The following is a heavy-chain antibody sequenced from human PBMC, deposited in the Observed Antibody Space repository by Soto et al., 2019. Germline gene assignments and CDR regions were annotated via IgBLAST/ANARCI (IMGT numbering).Heavy chain of an antibody. CDR1: GFTVSSNY. J-gene: IGHJ6*02. CDR2: IYSGGST. D-gene: IGHD2-15*01. Sequence: GGSLRLSCAASGFTVSSNYMSWVRQAPGKGLEWVSVIYSGGSTYHADSVKGRFTISRDNSKNTLYLQMNSLRAEDTAVYYCARATRYCSGGSCHVWGQGTTVTVSS. CDR3: ARATRYCSGGSCHV. V-gene: IGHV3-53*01.